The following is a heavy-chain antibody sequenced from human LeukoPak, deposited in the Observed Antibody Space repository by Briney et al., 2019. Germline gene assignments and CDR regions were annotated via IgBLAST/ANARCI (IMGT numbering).Heavy chain of an antibody. V-gene: IGHV1-18*01. J-gene: IGHJ5*02. CDR1: GGTFSNYA. D-gene: IGHD6-13*01. CDR3: ARVLQQLPANWFDP. Sequence: ASVKVSCKASGGTFSNYAISWVRQAPGQGLEWMGWISAYNGNTNYAQKLQGRVTMTTDTSTSTAYMELSRLRSDDTAVYYCARVLQQLPANWFDPWGQGTLVTVSS. CDR2: ISAYNGNT.